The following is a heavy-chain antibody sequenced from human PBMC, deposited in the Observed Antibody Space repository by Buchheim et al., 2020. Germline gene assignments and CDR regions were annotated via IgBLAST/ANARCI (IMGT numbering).Heavy chain of an antibody. Sequence: QVQLVESGGGVVQPGRSLRLSCAASGFTFSSYGMHWVRQAPGKGLEWVAVISYDGSNKYYADSVKGRFTISRDNSKNPLYLQMNSLRAEDTAVYYCAKALAAAGFSAYYYYYGMDVWGQGTT. V-gene: IGHV3-30*18. J-gene: IGHJ6*02. CDR1: GFTFSSYG. CDR2: ISYDGSNK. D-gene: IGHD6-13*01. CDR3: AKALAAAGFSAYYYYYGMDV.